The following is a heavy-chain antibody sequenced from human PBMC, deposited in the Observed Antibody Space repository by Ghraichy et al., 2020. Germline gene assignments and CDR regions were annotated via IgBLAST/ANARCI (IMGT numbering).Heavy chain of an antibody. V-gene: IGHV6-1*01. Sequence: SQTLSLTCAISGDSVSSNRAGWSWIRQSPSRGLEWLGRTYYRSKWNNDYAVSVNGRMTINPDTSKNQFPLHLNSVTPEDTAVYYCARDRGSGWYGDAFHIWGQGTSVIVSS. CDR2: TYYRSKWNN. CDR3: ARDRGSGWYGDAFHI. D-gene: IGHD6-19*01. J-gene: IGHJ3*02. CDR1: GDSVSSNRAG.